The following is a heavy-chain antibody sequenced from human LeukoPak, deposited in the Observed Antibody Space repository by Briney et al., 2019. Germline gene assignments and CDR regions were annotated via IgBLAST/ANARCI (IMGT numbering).Heavy chain of an antibody. D-gene: IGHD3-9*01. Sequence: ASVKVSCKASGYTFTSYGISWVRQAPGQGLEWMGWISAYNGNTNYAQKLQGRVTMTTDTSTSTAYMELRSLRSDDTAVYYCARRGKYYDILTGYWGTDAFDIWGQGTMVTVSS. V-gene: IGHV1-18*01. CDR3: ARRGKYYDILTGYWGTDAFDI. J-gene: IGHJ3*02. CDR1: GYTFTSYG. CDR2: ISAYNGNT.